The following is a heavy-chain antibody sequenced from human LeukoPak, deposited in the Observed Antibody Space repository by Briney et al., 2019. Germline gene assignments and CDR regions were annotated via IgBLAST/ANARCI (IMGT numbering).Heavy chain of an antibody. CDR2: ISGSGGST. D-gene: IGHD6-19*01. J-gene: IGHJ6*02. Sequence: GGSLRLSCAASGFTFSSYAMSWVRQAPGKGLEWVSAISGSGGSTYYADSVKGRFTISRDNSKNTLYLQMNSLRAEDTAVYYCSNRAGTFYYYGMDVWGQGTTVTVSS. CDR1: GFTFSSYA. CDR3: SNRAGTFYYYGMDV. V-gene: IGHV3-23*01.